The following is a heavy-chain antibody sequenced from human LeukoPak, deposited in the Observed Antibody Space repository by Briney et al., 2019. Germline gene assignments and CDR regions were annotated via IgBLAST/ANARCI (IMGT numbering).Heavy chain of an antibody. CDR1: GFTVNSNY. D-gene: IGHD6-6*01. CDR2: IYRGGST. Sequence: GGSLRLSCAASGFTVNSNYMSWVRQAPGKGLEWVSVIYRGGSTYYADSVKGRFTISRDNSKNTVYLQMNSPRAEDTAVYYCAREGRIGSSGDWFDPWGQGTLVTVSS. CDR3: AREGRIGSSGDWFDP. J-gene: IGHJ5*02. V-gene: IGHV3-66*02.